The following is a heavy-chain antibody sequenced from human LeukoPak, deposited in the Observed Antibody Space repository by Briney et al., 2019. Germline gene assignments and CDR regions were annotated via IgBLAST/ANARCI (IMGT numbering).Heavy chain of an antibody. D-gene: IGHD1-26*01. CDR3: AKSFYSGSATSAFDI. V-gene: IGHV3-23*01. CDR1: GFTFSSYA. CDR2: ISGSGGNT. J-gene: IGHJ3*02. Sequence: PGGSLRLSCAASGFTFSSYAMTWVRHAPGKGLEWVSAISGSGGNTKYADSVKGRFTISRDNSKSTLYLQMNSLRAEDTAVYYCAKSFYSGSATSAFDIWGQGTMVTVSS.